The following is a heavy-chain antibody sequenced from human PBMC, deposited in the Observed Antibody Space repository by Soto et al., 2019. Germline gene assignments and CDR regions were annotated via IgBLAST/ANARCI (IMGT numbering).Heavy chain of an antibody. CDR2: ISGSGGTT. D-gene: IGHD3-10*01. V-gene: IGHV3-23*01. CDR3: AKDRHYGSGTYSDSYLDY. CDR1: GFTFNSYA. J-gene: IGHJ4*02. Sequence: EVQLLESGGGLVQPGGSLRLSCGGSGFTFNSYAMTWVRQAPGKGLEWVSAISGSGGTTYSANSVKGRFTISRDKSKGTLYLQMNRLRTEDPAIYYCAKDRHYGSGTYSDSYLDYWGQGTLVTVSS.